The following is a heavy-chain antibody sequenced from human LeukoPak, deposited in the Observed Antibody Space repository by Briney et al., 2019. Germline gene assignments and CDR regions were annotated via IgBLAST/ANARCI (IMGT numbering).Heavy chain of an antibody. CDR1: GFTFSNYG. CDR2: IWYDGSNK. J-gene: IGHJ6*03. D-gene: IGHD2-2*01. V-gene: IGHV3-33*01. Sequence: PGGSLRLSCAASGFTFSNYGIHWVRQAPGKGLEWVAVIWYDGSNKYYADSVKGRFTISRDNSKNTLYLQVNSLRAEDTAVYYCARDLCSSTSCVVYMDVWGKGTTVTVSS. CDR3: ARDLCSSTSCVVYMDV.